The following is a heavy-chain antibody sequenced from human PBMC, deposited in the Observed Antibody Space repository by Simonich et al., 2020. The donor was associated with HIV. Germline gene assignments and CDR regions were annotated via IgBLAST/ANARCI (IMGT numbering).Heavy chain of an antibody. J-gene: IGHJ1*01. D-gene: IGHD6-13*01. V-gene: IGHV4-34*01. CDR1: GGSFSGYY. Sequence: QVQLQQWGAGLLKPSETLSLTCAVYGGSFSGYYWSWIRQPPGKGLEWIGKNNHSGSTNYNPSLKSRVTISVDTSKNQFSLKLSSVTAADTAVYYCARLTAGGLGEYFQHWGQGTLVTVSS. CDR2: NNHSGST. CDR3: ARLTAGGLGEYFQH.